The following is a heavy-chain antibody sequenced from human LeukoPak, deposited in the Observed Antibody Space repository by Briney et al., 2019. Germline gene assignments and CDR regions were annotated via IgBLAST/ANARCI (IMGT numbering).Heavy chain of an antibody. CDR1: GGTFSSYA. Sequence: ASVKVSCKASGGTFSSYAINWVRQATGQGLEWMGWMNPNSGNTGYAQKFQGRVTMTRNTSISTAYMELSSLRSEDTAVYYCARGAGYSGYDSLDYWGQGTLVTVSS. D-gene: IGHD5-12*01. J-gene: IGHJ4*02. CDR3: ARGAGYSGYDSLDY. V-gene: IGHV1-8*02. CDR2: MNPNSGNT.